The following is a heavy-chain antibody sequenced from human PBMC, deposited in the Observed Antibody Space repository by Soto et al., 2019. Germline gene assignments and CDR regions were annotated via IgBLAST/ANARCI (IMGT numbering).Heavy chain of an antibody. J-gene: IGHJ4*02. CDR1: GGSFSGYY. V-gene: IGHV4-34*01. CDR3: ARGHINKYYYDSSGYYPRQDY. Sequence: PSETLSLTCAVYGGSFSGYYWSWIRQPPGKGLEWIGEINHSGSTNYNPSLKSRVTISVDTSKNQFSLKLSSVTAADTAVYYCARGHINKYYYDSSGYYPRQDYWGQGTLVTVSS. D-gene: IGHD3-22*01. CDR2: INHSGST.